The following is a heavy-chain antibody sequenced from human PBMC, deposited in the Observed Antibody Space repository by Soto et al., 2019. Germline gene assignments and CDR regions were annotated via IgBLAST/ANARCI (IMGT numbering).Heavy chain of an antibody. CDR3: AKDTYYYDSRGYYVFDS. D-gene: IGHD3-22*01. J-gene: IGHJ4*02. Sequence: GGSLGLSCAASGFTFSSYGMHWVRQAPGKGLEWVAVISYDGSNKYYADSVKGRFTISRDNSKDTVYLQMNSLRAEDTAVYYCAKDTYYYDSRGYYVFDSCGQRTLVPVSS. CDR1: GFTFSSYG. CDR2: ISYDGSNK. V-gene: IGHV3-30*18.